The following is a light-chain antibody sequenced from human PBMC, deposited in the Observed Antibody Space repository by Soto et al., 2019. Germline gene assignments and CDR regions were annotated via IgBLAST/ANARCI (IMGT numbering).Light chain of an antibody. CDR1: QSVSSD. Sequence: EIVWTQSPAALSVSTGERDTLSCSASQSVSSDLAWYQQKPGQAPRLLIYGASTRATGIPARFSGSRSGTEFTLTISSLQSEDFAVYYCQQYNNWPRTFAQGTKV. J-gene: IGKJ1*01. CDR2: GAS. V-gene: IGKV3-15*01. CDR3: QQYNNWPRT.